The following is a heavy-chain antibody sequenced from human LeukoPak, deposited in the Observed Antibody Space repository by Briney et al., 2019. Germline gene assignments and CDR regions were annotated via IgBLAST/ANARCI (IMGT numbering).Heavy chain of an antibody. J-gene: IGHJ4*02. CDR1: GFTFSSYG. Sequence: GGSLRLSCAASGFTFSSYGMPWVRQAPGKGLEWVAVIWYDGSNKYYADSVKGRFTISRDNSKNTLYLQMNSLRAEDTAVYYCARRGYCSGGSCYSFDYWGQGTLVTVSS. CDR2: IWYDGSNK. D-gene: IGHD2-15*01. CDR3: ARRGYCSGGSCYSFDY. V-gene: IGHV3-33*01.